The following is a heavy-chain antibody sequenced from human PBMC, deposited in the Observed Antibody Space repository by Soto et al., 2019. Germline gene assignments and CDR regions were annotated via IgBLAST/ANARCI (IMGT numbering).Heavy chain of an antibody. J-gene: IGHJ4*02. CDR1: GFTFSSYG. D-gene: IGHD6-19*01. CDR3: ANAGIAAVAGTWTSEMTN. CDR2: ISYDGSNK. V-gene: IGHV3-30*18. Sequence: QVQLVESGGGVVQPGRSLRLSCAASGFTFSSYGMHWVRQAPGKGLEWVALISYDGSNKYYADSVKGRFTISRDNSKNTLYLQMNSLRAEDTAVYYCANAGIAAVAGTWTSEMTNWGQGTLVTVSS.